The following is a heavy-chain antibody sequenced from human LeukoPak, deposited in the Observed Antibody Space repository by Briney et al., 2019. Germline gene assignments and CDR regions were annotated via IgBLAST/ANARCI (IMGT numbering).Heavy chain of an antibody. CDR1: GYSFTNYW. D-gene: IGHD3-22*01. V-gene: IGHV5-51*01. J-gene: IGHJ4*02. CDR2: IYPGDSDT. CDR3: ARSYYYDSSGYCDY. Sequence: GESLKISCEGSGYSFTNYWIGWVRQMPGKGLEWMGIIYPGDSDTRYSPSFQGQVTISVDKSISTAYLQWSSLKASDTAMYYCARSYYYDSSGYCDYWGQGTLVTVSS.